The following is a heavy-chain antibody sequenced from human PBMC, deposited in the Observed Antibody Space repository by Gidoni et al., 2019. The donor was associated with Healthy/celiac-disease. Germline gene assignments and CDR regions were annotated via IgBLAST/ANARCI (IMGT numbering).Heavy chain of an antibody. CDR3: ARAPMDDYGDYGGFDY. Sequence: QVQLQESGPGLVKPSETLSLTCTVSGGSISSYYWSWIRQPPGEGLEWIGYIYYSGSTNYNPSLKSRVTISVDTSKNQFSLKLSSVTAADTAVYYCARAPMDDYGDYGGFDYWGQGTLVTVSS. CDR1: GGSISSYY. J-gene: IGHJ4*02. CDR2: IYYSGST. V-gene: IGHV4-59*01. D-gene: IGHD4-17*01.